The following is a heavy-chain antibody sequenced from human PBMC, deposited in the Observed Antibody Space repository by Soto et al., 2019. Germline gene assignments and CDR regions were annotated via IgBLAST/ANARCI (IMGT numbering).Heavy chain of an antibody. V-gene: IGHV3-7*03. Sequence: GGSPKHSCAGSGFTLSSYLLTWVRQAPGKGLEWVANIKQDGSEKYYVDSVKGRFTISRDNAKTSVYLQMNSLRADDTAVYYCARDGYNWNSPHYAMDVWGQGTTVTVSS. D-gene: IGHD1-20*01. CDR1: GFTLSSYL. CDR3: ARDGYNWNSPHYAMDV. CDR2: IKQDGSEK. J-gene: IGHJ6*02.